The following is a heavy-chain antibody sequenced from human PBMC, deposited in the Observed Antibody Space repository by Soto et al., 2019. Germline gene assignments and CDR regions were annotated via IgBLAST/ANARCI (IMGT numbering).Heavy chain of an antibody. CDR3: ARAAGGGYCSGGSCYSRAFDI. J-gene: IGHJ3*02. CDR2: IYHSGST. CDR1: GYSISSGYY. V-gene: IGHV4-38-2*01. D-gene: IGHD2-15*01. Sequence: PSETLSLTCAVSGYSISSGYYWGWIRQPPGKGLEWIGSIYHSGSTYYNPSLKSRGTISVDTSKNQFSLKLSSVTAADTAVYYCARAAGGGYCSGGSCYSRAFDIWGQGTMVTVPS.